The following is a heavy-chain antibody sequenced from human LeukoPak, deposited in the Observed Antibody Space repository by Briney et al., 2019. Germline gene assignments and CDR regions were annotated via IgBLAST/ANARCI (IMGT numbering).Heavy chain of an antibody. J-gene: IGHJ4*02. V-gene: IGHV4-61*02. CDR2: IYTSGST. CDR1: GGSISSGSYY. D-gene: IGHD6-6*01. CDR3: ARTTLRKPYSSSSRIFDY. Sequence: PSETLSLTCTVSGGSISSGSYYWSWIRQPAGKGLEWIGRIYTSGSTNYNPSLKSRVTISVDTSKNQFSLKLSSVTAADTAVYYCARTTLRKPYSSSSRIFDYWGQGTLVTVSS.